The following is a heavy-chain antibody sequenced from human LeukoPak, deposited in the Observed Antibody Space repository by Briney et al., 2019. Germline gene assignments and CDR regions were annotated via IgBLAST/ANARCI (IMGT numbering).Heavy chain of an antibody. CDR3: ARPTKEGSSWYWWFDP. CDR2: INNDGSST. J-gene: IGHJ5*02. Sequence: GGSLRLSCAASGFTFSSYWMHWVRQGPGKGLVWVSRINNDGSSTSYADSVKGRFTISRDNAKNTLYLQMNSLRAEDTAVYYCARPTKEGSSWYWWFDPWGQGTLVTVSS. V-gene: IGHV3-74*01. D-gene: IGHD6-13*01. CDR1: GFTFSSYW.